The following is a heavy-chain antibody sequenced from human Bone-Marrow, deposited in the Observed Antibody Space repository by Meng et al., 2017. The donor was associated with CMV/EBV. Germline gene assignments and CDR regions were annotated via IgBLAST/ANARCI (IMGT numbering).Heavy chain of an antibody. CDR2: IYYSGST. Sequence: SETLSLTCTVSGGSISSYYWSWIRQPPGKGLEWIGYIYYSGSTNYSPPLKSRVTISVDTSKNQFSLKLSSVTAADTAVYYCARQSSGWLYYFDYWGQGTLVTVSS. V-gene: IGHV4-59*01. CDR3: ARQSSGWLYYFDY. J-gene: IGHJ4*02. CDR1: GGSISSYY. D-gene: IGHD6-19*01.